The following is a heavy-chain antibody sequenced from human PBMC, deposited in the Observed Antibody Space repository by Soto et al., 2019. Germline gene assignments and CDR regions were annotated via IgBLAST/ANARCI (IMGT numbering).Heavy chain of an antibody. D-gene: IGHD3-22*01. CDR3: ARELYDSSGHHAFDI. CDR1: GFTFSDYY. V-gene: IGHV3-11*06. Sequence: GGSLRLSCAASGFTFSDYYMSWIRQAPGKGLEWVSYISSSSSYTNYADSVKGRFTISRDNAKNSLYLQMNSLRAEDTAVYYCARELYDSSGHHAFDIWGQGTMVTVSS. CDR2: ISSSSSYT. J-gene: IGHJ3*02.